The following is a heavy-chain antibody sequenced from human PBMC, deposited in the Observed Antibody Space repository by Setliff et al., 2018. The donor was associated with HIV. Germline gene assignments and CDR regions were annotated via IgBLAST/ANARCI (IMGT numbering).Heavy chain of an antibody. CDR2: IRGSGSGDTT. CDR1: GFIFSSYA. D-gene: IGHD6-13*01. CDR3: ASEDSSWYGSLDY. J-gene: IGHJ4*02. V-gene: IGHV3-23*01. Sequence: GWSLLLSCAASGFIFSSYAMTWVRQARGKGLEWVSTIRGSGSGDTTHYADFVKGRFTISRDNSKNTVYLQMNSLRAEDMAIYYCASEDSSWYGSLDYWGQGTPVTVSS.